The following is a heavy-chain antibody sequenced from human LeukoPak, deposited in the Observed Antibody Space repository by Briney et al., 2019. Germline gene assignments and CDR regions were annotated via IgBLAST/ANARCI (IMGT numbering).Heavy chain of an antibody. CDR2: ISSSSSYT. Sequence: PGGSLRLSCAASGFTFSSYSMNWVRQAPGKGLEWVSSISSSSSYTYYADSVKGRFTLSRDNAKNSLYLQMNSLRAEDTAVYYCARDLHVGGYFGYWGQGTLVTVSS. CDR3: ARDLHVGGYFGY. J-gene: IGHJ4*02. CDR1: GFTFSSYS. V-gene: IGHV3-21*01. D-gene: IGHD2-15*01.